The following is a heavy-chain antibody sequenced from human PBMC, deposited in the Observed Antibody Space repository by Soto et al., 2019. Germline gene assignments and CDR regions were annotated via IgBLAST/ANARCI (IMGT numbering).Heavy chain of an antibody. D-gene: IGHD2-15*01. V-gene: IGHV3-9*01. CDR1: GFTFDDYA. Sequence: EVQLVESGGGLVQPGRSLRLSCAASGFTFDDYAMHWVRQAPGKGLEWVSGISWNSGSIGYADSVKGRFTISRDNAKNSLYLQMISLRAEDTALYYCAKDYGYCSGGSCFTYFDYWGQGTLVTVSS. J-gene: IGHJ4*02. CDR2: ISWNSGSI. CDR3: AKDYGYCSGGSCFTYFDY.